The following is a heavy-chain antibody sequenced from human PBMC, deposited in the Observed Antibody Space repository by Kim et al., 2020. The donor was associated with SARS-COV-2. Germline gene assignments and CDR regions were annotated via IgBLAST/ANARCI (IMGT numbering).Heavy chain of an antibody. V-gene: IGHV3-30*04. CDR2: ISYDGSNK. Sequence: GGSLRLSCAASGFTFSSYAMHWVRQAPGKGLEWVAVISYDGSNKYYADSVKGRFTISRDNSKNTLYLQMNSLRAEDTAVYYCARDFRYFDWSFYGMDFWG. CDR1: GFTFSSYA. CDR3: ARDFRYFDWSFYGMDF. J-gene: IGHJ6*01. D-gene: IGHD3-9*01.